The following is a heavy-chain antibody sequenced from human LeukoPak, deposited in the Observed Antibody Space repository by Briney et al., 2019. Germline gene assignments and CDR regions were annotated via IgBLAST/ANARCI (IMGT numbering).Heavy chain of an antibody. CDR2: VYYSGTT. CDR3: ARGVDSSGLFDY. V-gene: IGHV4-59*01. CDR1: GGTITTDY. J-gene: IGHJ4*02. D-gene: IGHD3-22*01. Sequence: SETLSLTCTVSGGTITTDYWSWIRQPPGKGLEWIGYVYYSGTTNYNPSLKSRVTISVDTSKNQFSLKLSSVTAADTAVYYCARGVDSSGLFDYWGQGTLVTVSS.